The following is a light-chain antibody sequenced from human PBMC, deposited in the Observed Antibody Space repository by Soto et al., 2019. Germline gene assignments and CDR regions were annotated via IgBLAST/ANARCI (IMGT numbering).Light chain of an antibody. CDR3: NSCPSSTTSYI. CDR2: DVS. Sequence: QSALTQPASVSGSPGQSTTIPCTGTSSDIGAFNYVSWYQQHPGKAPKLMIYDVSNRPSGVSNRFSGSKSGNTASLTISGLQVEDEADYYCNSCPSSTTSYIFGTGTKVTVL. J-gene: IGLJ1*01. V-gene: IGLV2-14*01. CDR1: SSDIGAFNY.